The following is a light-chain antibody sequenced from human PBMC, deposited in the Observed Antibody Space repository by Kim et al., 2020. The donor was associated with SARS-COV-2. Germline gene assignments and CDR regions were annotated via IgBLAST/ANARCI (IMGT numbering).Light chain of an antibody. J-gene: IGKJ2*01. CDR1: QSISSW. CDR3: QQYNSYLYT. V-gene: IGKV1-5*01. Sequence: DIQMTQSPSTLSASVGDRVTITCRASQSISSWLAWYQQKQGKAPELLIYDASSLESGVPSRFSGSGSGTEFTLTISSLQPDDFATYYCQQYNSYLYTFGQGTKLEI. CDR2: DAS.